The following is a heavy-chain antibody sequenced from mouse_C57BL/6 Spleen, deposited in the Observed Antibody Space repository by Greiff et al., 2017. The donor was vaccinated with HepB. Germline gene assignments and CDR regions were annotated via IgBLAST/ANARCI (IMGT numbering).Heavy chain of an antibody. D-gene: IGHD1-1*01. CDR2: IYPRSGNT. CDR3: ARRGVITTVVGYFDY. Sequence: QVQLQQSGAELARPGASVKLSCKASGYTFTSYGISWVKQRTGQGLEWIGEIYPRSGNTYYNEKFKGKATLTADKSSSTAYMELRSLTSEDSAVYFCARRGVITTVVGYFDYWGQGTTLTVSS. CDR1: GYTFTSYG. V-gene: IGHV1-81*01. J-gene: IGHJ2*01.